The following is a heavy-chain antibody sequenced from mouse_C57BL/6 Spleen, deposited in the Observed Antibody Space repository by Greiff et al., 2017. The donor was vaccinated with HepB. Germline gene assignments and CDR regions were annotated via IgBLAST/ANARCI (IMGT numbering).Heavy chain of an antibody. V-gene: IGHV5-17*01. CDR1: GFTFSDYG. CDR3: ARPFTTVYYAMDY. D-gene: IGHD1-1*01. CDR2: ISSGSSTI. Sequence: EVQRVESGGGLVKPGGSLKLSCAASGFTFSDYGMHWVRQAPEKGLEWVAYISSGSSTIYYADTVKGRFTISRDNAKNTLFLQMTSLRSEDTAMYYCARPFTTVYYAMDYWGQGTSVTVSS. J-gene: IGHJ4*01.